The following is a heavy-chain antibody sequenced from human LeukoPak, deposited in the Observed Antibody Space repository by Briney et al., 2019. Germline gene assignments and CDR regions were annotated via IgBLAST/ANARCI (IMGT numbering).Heavy chain of an antibody. V-gene: IGHV3-9*01. J-gene: IGHJ5*02. CDR2: ISWNSGSI. CDR1: GFTFDDYA. CDR3: AKKGSSGRDWFDP. D-gene: IGHD6-19*01. Sequence: PGRSLRLSCAASGFTFDDYAMHWVRQAPGKGLEWVSGISWNSGSIGYADSVKGRFTISRDNAKNSLYLQMNSLRAEDTALYYCAKKGSSGRDWFDPWGQGTLVTVSS.